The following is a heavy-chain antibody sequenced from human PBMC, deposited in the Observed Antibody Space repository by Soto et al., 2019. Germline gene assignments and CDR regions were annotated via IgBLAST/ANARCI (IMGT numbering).Heavy chain of an antibody. CDR3: SPDSSGGEFDC. CDR1: GFTFGASN. D-gene: IGHD3-22*01. V-gene: IGHV3-73*01. CDR2: IGSKGETYAT. J-gene: IGHJ4*02. Sequence: GGSLRLSCAASGFTFGASNLQWVRQASGKGLEWLGRIGSKGETYATTYAASVKGRFTISRDDSKKTAYLQMNNLESEDTAVYYCSPDSSGGEFDCRGQGTSVTVSS.